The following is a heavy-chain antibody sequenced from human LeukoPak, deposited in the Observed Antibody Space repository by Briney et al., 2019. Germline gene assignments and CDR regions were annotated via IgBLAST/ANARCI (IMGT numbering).Heavy chain of an antibody. CDR2: IIPIFGTA. CDR1: GYTFTSYD. J-gene: IGHJ6*03. CDR3: ARASGYDENYYYYYMDV. V-gene: IGHV1-69*05. D-gene: IGHD5-12*01. Sequence: GASVKVSCKASGYTFTSYDISWVRQAPGQGLEWMGGIIPIFGTANYAQKFQGRVTITTDESTSTAYMELSSLGSEDTAVYYCARASGYDENYYYYYMDVWGKGTTVTVSS.